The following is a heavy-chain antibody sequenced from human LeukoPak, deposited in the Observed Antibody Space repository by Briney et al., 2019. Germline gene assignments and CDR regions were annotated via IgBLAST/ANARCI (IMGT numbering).Heavy chain of an antibody. CDR2: INPSGGST. Sequence: ASVKVSCKASGYTFTSYYIHWVRQAPGQGLEWMGIINPSGGSTSYAQKFQGRVTMTRDMSTSTVYMELSSLRSEDTAVYYYLGHNSGSYGSEDYWGQGTLVTVSS. CDR3: LGHNSGSYGSEDY. V-gene: IGHV1-46*01. J-gene: IGHJ4*02. D-gene: IGHD1-26*01. CDR1: GYTFTSYY.